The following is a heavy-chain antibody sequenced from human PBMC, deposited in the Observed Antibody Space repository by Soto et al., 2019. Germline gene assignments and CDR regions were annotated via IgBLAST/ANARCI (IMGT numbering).Heavy chain of an antibody. D-gene: IGHD3-22*01. V-gene: IGHV1-46*01. J-gene: IGHJ4*02. CDR1: GYAFTIYY. CDR3: ARDTYYVSTPLEACFDS. Sequence: HVQLVQSGAEVKEPGASVKVSCKASGYAFTIYYLPWVRQVPGQGLEWMGMINPSGGSTRYAQRFKVRVTVTRDKATITFYMELTSLISEDNAVYYCARDTYYVSTPLEACFDSWGQGTRVTVSP. CDR2: INPSGGST.